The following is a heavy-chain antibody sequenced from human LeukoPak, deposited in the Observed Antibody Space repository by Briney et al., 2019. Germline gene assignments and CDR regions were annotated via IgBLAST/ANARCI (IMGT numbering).Heavy chain of an antibody. J-gene: IGHJ4*02. D-gene: IGHD5-18*01. CDR2: IIPIFGTA. CDR3: ARVLSYGSPFDY. V-gene: IGHV1-69*13. CDR1: GGTFSSYA. Sequence: ASVKVSCKASGGTFSSYAISWVRQAPGQGLEWLGGIIPIFGTANYAQKFQGRVTITADESTSTAYMELSSLRSEDTAVYYCARVLSYGSPFDYWGQGTLVTVSS.